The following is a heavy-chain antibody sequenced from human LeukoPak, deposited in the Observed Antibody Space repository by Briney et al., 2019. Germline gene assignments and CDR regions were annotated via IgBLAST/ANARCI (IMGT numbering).Heavy chain of an antibody. CDR2: INPNSGGT. V-gene: IGHV1-2*02. CDR1: GYSFTGYY. Sequence: GASVKVSCKASGYSFTGYYMHWVRQAPGQGLEWMGWINPNSGGTNYAQKFQGRVTMTRDTSISTAYMELSRLRSDDTAVYYCARDIVKNADPDYYYYYGMDVWGQGTTVTVSS. CDR3: ARDIVKNADPDYYYYYGMDV. J-gene: IGHJ6*02. D-gene: IGHD1-26*01.